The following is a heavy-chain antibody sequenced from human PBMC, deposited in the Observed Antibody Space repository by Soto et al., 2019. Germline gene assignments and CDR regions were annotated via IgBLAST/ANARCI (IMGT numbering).Heavy chain of an antibody. V-gene: IGHV3-21*01. CDR2: ISSSSSYI. CDR1: GFTFSSYS. CDR3: ARAYSSSWYLNWFDP. D-gene: IGHD6-13*01. J-gene: IGHJ5*02. Sequence: GGSLRLSCAASGFTFSSYSMNWVRQAPGKGLEWVSSISSSSSYIYYADSVKGRFTISRDNAKNSLYLQMNSLRAEDTAVYYCARAYSSSWYLNWFDPWGQGTLVTVSS.